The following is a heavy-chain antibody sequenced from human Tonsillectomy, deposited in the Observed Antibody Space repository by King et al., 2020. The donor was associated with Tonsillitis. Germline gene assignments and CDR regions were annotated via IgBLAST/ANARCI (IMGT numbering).Heavy chain of an antibody. D-gene: IGHD2/OR15-2a*01. CDR3: ARDQEIYYFDY. Sequence: VQLVESGGGVVQPGRSLRLSCAASGFTFSRYGMHWVRQAPGKGLEWVAVISYDGSNKDYVDSVKGRFTISRDNSKNTVYLQVNSLRAEDTAVYYCARDQEIYYFDYWGHGTLVTVSS. CDR1: GFTFSRYG. J-gene: IGHJ4*01. V-gene: IGHV3-33*05. CDR2: ISYDGSNK.